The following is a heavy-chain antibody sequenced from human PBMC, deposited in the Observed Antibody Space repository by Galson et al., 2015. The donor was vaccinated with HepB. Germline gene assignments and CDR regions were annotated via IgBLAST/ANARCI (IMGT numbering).Heavy chain of an antibody. Sequence: SLRLSCAASGFTFSSYEMNWVRQAPGKGLEWVSYISSSGSTIYYADSVKGRFTISRDNAKNSLYLQMNRLRAEDTGVYYCVRESWTSPGDCWGQGTLVNVSS. CDR1: GFTFSSYE. J-gene: IGHJ4*02. CDR3: VRESWTSPGDC. CDR2: ISSSGSTI. V-gene: IGHV3-48*03. D-gene: IGHD1-1*01.